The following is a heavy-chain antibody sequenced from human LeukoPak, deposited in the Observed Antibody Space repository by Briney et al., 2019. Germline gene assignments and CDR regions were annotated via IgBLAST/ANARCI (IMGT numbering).Heavy chain of an antibody. Sequence: PGGSLRLSCAASGFTFSSYAMSWVRQAPGKGLEWVSAISGSGGSTYYADSVKGRFTISRDNSKNTPYLQMNSLGAEDTAVYYCAKDETPNTGVVIISYFDYWGQGTLVTVSS. CDR1: GFTFSSYA. J-gene: IGHJ4*02. CDR3: AKDETPNTGVVIISYFDY. V-gene: IGHV3-23*01. CDR2: ISGSGGST. D-gene: IGHD3-3*01.